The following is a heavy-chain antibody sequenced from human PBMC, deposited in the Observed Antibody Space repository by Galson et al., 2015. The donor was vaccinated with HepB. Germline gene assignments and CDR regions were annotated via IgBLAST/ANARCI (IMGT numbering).Heavy chain of an antibody. CDR1: GFRFRSDG. CDR2: ISYVGGKE. CDR3: AKGGRSYLSDDVFYPGFDD. Sequence: SLRLSCAASGFRFRSDGMHWVRQAPGKGLEWVAGISYVGGKEHYADSVKGRFTISRDNSKDTLYLLMNSLRAEDTAVYFCAKGGRSYLSDDVFYPGFDDWGQGTLVTVSS. D-gene: IGHD3-10*01. J-gene: IGHJ4*02. V-gene: IGHV3-30*18.